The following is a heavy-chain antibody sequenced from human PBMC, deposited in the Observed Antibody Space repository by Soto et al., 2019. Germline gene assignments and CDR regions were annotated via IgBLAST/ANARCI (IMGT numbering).Heavy chain of an antibody. D-gene: IGHD5-12*01. CDR3: AVGSVDIVPTGMKPFDP. Sequence: QVQLVQSGAEVKKPGSSVKVSCKASGGTFSNYAISWVRQAPGQGLEWMGGIIPIFGTANYAQKFQGRVTITADESTSTAYMGLSSLRSGDTAIYYCAVGSVDIVPTGMKPFDPWGQGTLVTVSS. V-gene: IGHV1-69*12. CDR2: IIPIFGTA. CDR1: GGTFSNYA. J-gene: IGHJ5*02.